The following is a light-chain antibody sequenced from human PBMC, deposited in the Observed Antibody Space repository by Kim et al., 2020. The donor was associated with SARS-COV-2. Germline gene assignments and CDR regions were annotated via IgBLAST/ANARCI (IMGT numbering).Light chain of an antibody. Sequence: DIQMTQPPSTLSASVGDRVTITCRASHNINRYLAWYQQKPGKAPKLLIYDASSLESGVPSRFSGSGSGTEFTLTISSLQPDDFATYYCHQYNSLYTFGQGTKLEI. CDR1: HNINRY. J-gene: IGKJ2*01. CDR2: DAS. V-gene: IGKV1-5*01. CDR3: HQYNSLYT.